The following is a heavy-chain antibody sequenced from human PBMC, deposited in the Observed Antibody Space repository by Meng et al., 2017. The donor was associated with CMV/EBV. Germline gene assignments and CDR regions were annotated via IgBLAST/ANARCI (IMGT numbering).Heavy chain of an antibody. CDR2: INHSGST. V-gene: IGHV4-34*01. D-gene: IGHD2-2*01. CDR3: ARSHRYCSSTSCYLYYGMDV. Sequence: SETLSLTCTVPGGSISSYYWSWIRQPPGKGLEWIGEINHSGSTNYNPSLKSRVTISVDTSKNQFSLELSSVTAADTAMYYCARSHRYCSSTSCYLYYGMDVWGQGTTVTVSS. J-gene: IGHJ6*02. CDR1: GGSISSYY.